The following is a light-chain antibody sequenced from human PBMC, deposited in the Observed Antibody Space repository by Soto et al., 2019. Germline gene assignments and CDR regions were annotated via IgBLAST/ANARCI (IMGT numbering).Light chain of an antibody. CDR2: EVS. Sequence: QPVLTQPASVSGSPGQSITISCTGTSSDVGSYNLVSWYQQHPGKAPKLMIYEVSKRPSGVSNRFSGSKSGNTASLTISGLQAEDEADYYCCSYAGSSTPSVVFGGGTKLTVL. V-gene: IGLV2-23*02. CDR1: SSDVGSYNL. CDR3: CSYAGSSTPSVV. J-gene: IGLJ2*01.